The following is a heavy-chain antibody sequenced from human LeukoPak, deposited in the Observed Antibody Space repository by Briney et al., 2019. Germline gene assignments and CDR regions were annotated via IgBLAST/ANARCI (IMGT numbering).Heavy chain of an antibody. CDR3: ARGRFYDSSGLKFDY. CDR2: INPNSGGT. J-gene: IGHJ4*02. V-gene: IGHV1-2*02. Sequence: ASVKVSCKASGYTFTGYYMHWVRQAPGQGLEWMGWINPNSGGTNYAQKFQGRVTMTRDTSISTAYMELSRLRSDDTAVYYCARGRFYDSSGLKFDYWGQGTLVTVSS. CDR1: GYTFTGYY. D-gene: IGHD3-22*01.